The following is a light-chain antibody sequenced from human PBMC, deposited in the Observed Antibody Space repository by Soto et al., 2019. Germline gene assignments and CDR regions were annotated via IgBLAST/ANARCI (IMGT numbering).Light chain of an antibody. J-gene: IGKJ4*01. CDR2: LAS. Sequence: EIVLTQSPATLSSFPGDRVTLSCRASQAVNTRLAWYQHKPGQAPRLLIYLASNRAAGVPARFSGSGSGTDFTLTISDVEPEDFAVYHCQQYENSVPLTFGGGTKVDIK. CDR3: QQYENSVPLT. CDR1: QAVNTR. V-gene: IGKV3D-11*01.